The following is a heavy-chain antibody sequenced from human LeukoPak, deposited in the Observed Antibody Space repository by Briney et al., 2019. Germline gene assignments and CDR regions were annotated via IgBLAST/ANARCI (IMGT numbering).Heavy chain of an antibody. CDR1: GYTFTSYY. Sequence: ASVKVSCKASGYTFTSYYMHWVRQAPGQGLEWMGWINPNSGGTNYAQKFQGRVTMTRDTSISTAYMELSRLRSDDTAVYYCARDDYYDSSGYGGPWGQGTLVTVSS. V-gene: IGHV1-2*02. D-gene: IGHD3-22*01. CDR2: INPNSGGT. J-gene: IGHJ5*02. CDR3: ARDDYYDSSGYGGP.